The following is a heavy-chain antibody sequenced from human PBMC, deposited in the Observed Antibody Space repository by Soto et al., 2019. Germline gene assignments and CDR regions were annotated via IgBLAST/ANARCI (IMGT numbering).Heavy chain of an antibody. J-gene: IGHJ5*01. CDR1: GGSINSGGYS. CDR2: IYYTGRT. V-gene: IGHV4-30-2*05. D-gene: IGHD2-8*01. Sequence: SETLSLTCAVSGGSINSGGYSWSWIRQPPGKGLEWIGYIYYTGRTYYNPSLKSRVTISVDTSKNQLSLQLNSVTPDDTAVYYCVRLIGNSWLDSWGQGTLVTVSS. CDR3: VRLIGNSWLDS.